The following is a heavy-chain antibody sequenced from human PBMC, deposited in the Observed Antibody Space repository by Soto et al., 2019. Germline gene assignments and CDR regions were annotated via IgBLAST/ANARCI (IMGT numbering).Heavy chain of an antibody. CDR1: GGSFSGYY. Sequence: PSETLSLTCAVYGGSFSGYYWSWIRQPPGKGLEWIGEINHSGMPFYNPSLRSRVTISIDRSNDQFSLNLKSVTAADTAVYYCARERGGYGLFDSWGQGTLVTVSS. V-gene: IGHV4-34*01. J-gene: IGHJ4*02. CDR3: ARERGGYGLFDS. CDR2: INHSGMP. D-gene: IGHD5-18*01.